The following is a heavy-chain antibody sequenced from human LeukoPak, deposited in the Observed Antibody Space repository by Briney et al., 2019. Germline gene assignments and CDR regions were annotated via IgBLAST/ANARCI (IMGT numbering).Heavy chain of an antibody. J-gene: IGHJ6*03. CDR3: ASPKDSSGYYPYYYYYMDV. Sequence: SETLSLTCAVSGYSISSGYYWGWIRQPPGKGLEWIGSIYYSGSTYYNPSLKSRVTISVDTSKNQFSLKLSSVTAADTAVYYCASPKDSSGYYPYYYYYMDVWGKGTTVTVSS. D-gene: IGHD3-22*01. CDR1: GYSISSGYY. CDR2: IYYSGST. V-gene: IGHV4-38-2*01.